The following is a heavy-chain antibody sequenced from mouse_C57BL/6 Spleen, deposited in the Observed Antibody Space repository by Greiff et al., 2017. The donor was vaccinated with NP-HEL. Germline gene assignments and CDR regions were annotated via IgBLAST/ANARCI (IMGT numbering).Heavy chain of an antibody. CDR3: ARPWGYDGSDC. Sequence: QVQLQQPGSELVKPGASVKLSCTASGYTFTSYWLHWVQQTPGQGLEWIGMIHTNSGSTNYNEKFKSKATLTVDKSSSTAYMQLSSLTSEDSAVYYCARPWGYDGSDCWGQGTTLTVAS. CDR2: IHTNSGST. V-gene: IGHV1-64*01. CDR1: GYTFTSYW. J-gene: IGHJ2*01. D-gene: IGHD2-2*01.